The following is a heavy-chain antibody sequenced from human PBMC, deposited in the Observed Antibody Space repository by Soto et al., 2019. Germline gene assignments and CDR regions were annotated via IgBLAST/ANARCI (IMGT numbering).Heavy chain of an antibody. J-gene: IGHJ4*02. CDR2: INPNGGGT. V-gene: IGHV1-2*02. Sequence: ASVKVSCKTSEYTFTGYYLHWVLQAPGQGLEWMGWINPNGGGTIYAQKFQGRLTMTRDTSITTAYMELSRLRSDDTAVYYCATSSDWSPLLDYWGQGTRVTVS. CDR3: ATSSDWSPLLDY. D-gene: IGHD6-19*01. CDR1: EYTFTGYY.